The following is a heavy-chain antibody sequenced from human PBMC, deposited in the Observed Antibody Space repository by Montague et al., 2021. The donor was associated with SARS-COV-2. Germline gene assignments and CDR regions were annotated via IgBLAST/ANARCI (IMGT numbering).Heavy chain of an antibody. Sequence: SETLSLTCTVSGGSISSSSYYWGWIRQPPGKGLEWIGSIYYSGXTXYXXXXKXRVTISVDTSKNQFSLKLSSVTAADTAVYYCARQGMAGITIFGVVLPNYGMDVWGQGTTVTVS. J-gene: IGHJ6*02. D-gene: IGHD3-3*01. CDR1: GGSISSSSYY. V-gene: IGHV4-39*01. CDR2: IYYSGXT. CDR3: ARQGMAGITIFGVVLPNYGMDV.